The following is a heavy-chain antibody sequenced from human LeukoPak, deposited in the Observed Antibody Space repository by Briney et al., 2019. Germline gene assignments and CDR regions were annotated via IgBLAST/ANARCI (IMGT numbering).Heavy chain of an antibody. CDR3: ARGSYRAAGTGY. CDR1: GGSISSNIYY. J-gene: IGHJ4*02. V-gene: IGHV4-39*07. Sequence: SETLSLTCSVSGGSISSNIYYWGWIRQSPGKGLEWIGSMYYSGSTYYNPSLKSRVTISVDTSKNKFSLKLSSVTAADTAVYYCARGSYRAAGTGYWGQGTLVTVSS. CDR2: MYYSGST. D-gene: IGHD6-13*01.